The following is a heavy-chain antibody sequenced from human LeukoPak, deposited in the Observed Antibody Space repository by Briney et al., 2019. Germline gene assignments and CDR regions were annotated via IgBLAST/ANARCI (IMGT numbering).Heavy chain of an antibody. Sequence: GESLKISCKGSGYSFTSYWIGWVRQMPGKGLEWMGIIYPGDSETRFSPSFQGQVTISAEKSISTAYLQWSSLKASDTAIYYCARRGYYYGSGSYYIDAFDIWGQGTMVTVSS. CDR2: IYPGDSET. CDR1: GYSFTSYW. CDR3: ARRGYYYGSGSYYIDAFDI. J-gene: IGHJ3*02. V-gene: IGHV5-51*01. D-gene: IGHD3-10*01.